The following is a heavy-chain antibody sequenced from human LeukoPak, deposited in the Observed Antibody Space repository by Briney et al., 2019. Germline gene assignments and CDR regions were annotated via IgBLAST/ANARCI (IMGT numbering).Heavy chain of an antibody. V-gene: IGHV3-23*01. CDR3: AKWITMIGAGYY. J-gene: IGHJ4*02. D-gene: IGHD3-22*01. Sequence: GGSLRLSCAASGFTFSSYWMSWVRQAPGKGLEWVSAISGSGGSTYYADSVKGRFTISRDNSKNTLYLQMNSLRAEDTAVYYCAKWITMIGAGYYWGQGTLVTVSS. CDR2: ISGSGGST. CDR1: GFTFSSYW.